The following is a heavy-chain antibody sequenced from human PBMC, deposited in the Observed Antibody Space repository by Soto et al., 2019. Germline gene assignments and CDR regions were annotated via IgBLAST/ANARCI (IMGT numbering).Heavy chain of an antibody. Sequence: QITLKESGPTLVKPTQTLTLTCTVSGFSVSRSGVGVGWIRQPPGKALEWLALIYWDDVKRYSPSLEGRITNTQDTSRNQVDPTINQVEPRVTAPYYLVHSFPWGDWPPGYHFLYIDVWGHGTTVTVSS. CDR2: IYWDDVK. CDR3: VHSFPWGDWPPGYHFLYIDV. J-gene: IGHJ6*03. V-gene: IGHV2-5*02. CDR1: GFSVSRSGVG. D-gene: IGHD2-21*02.